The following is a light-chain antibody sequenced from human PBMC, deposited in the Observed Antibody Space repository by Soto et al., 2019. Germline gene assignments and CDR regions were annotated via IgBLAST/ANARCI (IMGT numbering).Light chain of an antibody. CDR2: GAS. Sequence: EIVLTQSPGTLSLSPGERVTLSCRASQSVSNSHLAWHQQKPGQAPRLLIYGASSRATGTPDRFSGSGSGTAITRTITRLEPEDSAVYYCQQYGSSPYTFGQGTKLEIK. CDR1: QSVSNSH. V-gene: IGKV3-20*01. CDR3: QQYGSSPYT. J-gene: IGKJ2*01.